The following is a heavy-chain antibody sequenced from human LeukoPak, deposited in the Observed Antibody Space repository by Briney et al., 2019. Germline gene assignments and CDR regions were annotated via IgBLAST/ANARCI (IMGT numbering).Heavy chain of an antibody. V-gene: IGHV5-51*01. CDR3: ARRLYGGRSHVYFDQ. Sequence: PGESLKISCQGSGYTFTTHWIGWLRQMPGRGLEWLGIIHPGDSETKYSPSFQGQVTISADRSINTTYLQWSSLKSSNTAMYYCARRLYGGRSHVYFDQWGQGTLVTVSS. D-gene: IGHD4-23*01. CDR1: GYTFTTHW. CDR2: IHPGDSET. J-gene: IGHJ4*02.